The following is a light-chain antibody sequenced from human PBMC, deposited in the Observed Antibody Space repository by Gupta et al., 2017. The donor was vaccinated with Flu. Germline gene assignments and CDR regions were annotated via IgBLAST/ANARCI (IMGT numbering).Light chain of an antibody. V-gene: IGKV6-21*01. J-gene: IGKJ1*01. CDR1: QNIGGA. CDR3: QQSSHLPWT. Sequence: EIVLTQSPDFQSVTPKEKVTITCRASQNIGGALHWYQQKPDQSPKLLIKYASQYVSGVPSRFSGSGSGTDFTLTINSLEAEDAATYYCQQSSHLPWTFGQGTKVEIK. CDR2: YAS.